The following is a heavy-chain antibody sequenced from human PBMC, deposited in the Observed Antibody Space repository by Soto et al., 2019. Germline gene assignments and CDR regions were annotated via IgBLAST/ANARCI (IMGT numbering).Heavy chain of an antibody. J-gene: IGHJ5*02. CDR2: IYCSGST. CDR1: GGSISSGDYY. D-gene: IGHD3-22*01. Sequence: KSSETLSLTCTVSGGSISSGDYYWSWIRQPPGKGLEWIGYIYCSGSTYYNPSLKSRVTISVDTSKNQFSLKLSSVTAADTAVYYCARELLRGGQGNWFDPWGQGTLVTVSS. V-gene: IGHV4-30-4*01. CDR3: ARELLRGGQGNWFDP.